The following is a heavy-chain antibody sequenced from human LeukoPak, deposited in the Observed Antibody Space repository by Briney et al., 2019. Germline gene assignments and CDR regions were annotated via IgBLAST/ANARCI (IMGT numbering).Heavy chain of an antibody. D-gene: IGHD2-2*02. J-gene: IGHJ4*02. CDR1: GFTFSSYS. CDR2: ISSSSSTI. V-gene: IGHV3-48*01. CDR3: ARDLGDCSSTSCYTFRYYFDY. Sequence: AGGSLRLSCAASGFTFSSYSMNWVRQAPGKGLEWVSYISSSSSTIYYADSVKGRFTISRDNAKNSLYLQMNSLRAEDTAVYYCARDLGDCSSTSCYTFRYYFDYWGQGTLVTVS.